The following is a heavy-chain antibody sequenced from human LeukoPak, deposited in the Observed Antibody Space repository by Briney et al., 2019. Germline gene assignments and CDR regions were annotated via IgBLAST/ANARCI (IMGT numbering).Heavy chain of an antibody. D-gene: IGHD5-12*01. CDR3: ARGGDRGYVR. V-gene: IGHV4-31*03. CDR1: GGSISSGGYY. Sequence: PSETLSLTCTVSGGSISSGGYYWSWIRQHPGKGLEWIGYIYYSGSTYYNPSLKSRLTISVDTSKNQFSLKLSSVTAADTAVYYCARGGDRGYVRWGQGTLVTVSS. CDR2: IYYSGST. J-gene: IGHJ4*02.